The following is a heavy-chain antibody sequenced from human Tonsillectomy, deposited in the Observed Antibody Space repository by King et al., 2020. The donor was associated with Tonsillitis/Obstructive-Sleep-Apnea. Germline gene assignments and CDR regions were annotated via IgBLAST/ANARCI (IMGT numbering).Heavy chain of an antibody. Sequence: QLQESGPGLVKPSETLSLTCTVSGGSISSSSYYWGWIRQPPGQGLEWIGSIYYSGSTYYNPSLKSRVTISVDTSKNQFSLKLSSVTAADTAVYYCAGPSSGWYFDYWGQGTLVTVSS. CDR3: AGPSSGWYFDY. CDR2: IYYSGST. CDR1: GGSISSSSYY. D-gene: IGHD6-19*01. V-gene: IGHV4-39*01. J-gene: IGHJ4*02.